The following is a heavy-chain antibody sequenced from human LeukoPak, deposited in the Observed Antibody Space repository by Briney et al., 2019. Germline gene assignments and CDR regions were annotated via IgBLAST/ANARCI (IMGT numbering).Heavy chain of an antibody. CDR3: AAQWLILGAFDI. CDR2: ISGSGAST. D-gene: IGHD6-19*01. CDR1: GFTFSDYY. V-gene: IGHV3-23*01. J-gene: IGHJ3*02. Sequence: GGSLRLSCAASGFTFSDYYMSWIRQAPGKGLEWVSAISGSGASTYYADSVRGRFTISRDNSKNTLYLQMNSLTAEDTAVYYCAAQWLILGAFDIWGQGTMVTVSS.